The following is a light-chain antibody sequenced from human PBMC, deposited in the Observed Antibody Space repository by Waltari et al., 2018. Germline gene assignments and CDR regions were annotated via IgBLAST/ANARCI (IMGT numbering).Light chain of an antibody. CDR1: ALPKQY. CDR2: KDN. Sequence: SYELTQPPSVSVSPGQTAKIPCSGDALPKQYTYWYQQKPGQAALLVIYKDNERHSGIPDRFSVSSSGTTVTLTISGDQAEDEADYYCLAAYSGGSQGVFGGGTKLTGL. J-gene: IGLJ2*01. CDR3: LAAYSGGSQGV. V-gene: IGLV3-25*03.